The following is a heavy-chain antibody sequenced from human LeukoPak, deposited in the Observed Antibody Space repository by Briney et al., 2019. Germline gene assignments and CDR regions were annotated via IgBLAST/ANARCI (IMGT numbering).Heavy chain of an antibody. CDR2: ISYDGSNK. D-gene: IGHD3-10*01. Sequence: AGGSLRLSCAASGFTFSSYGMHWVRQAPGKGLEWVAVISYDGSNKYYADSVKGRFTISRDNSKNTLYLQMNSLRAEDTAVYYCAKETLLLWFGEFQYYFDYWGQGTLVTVSS. CDR3: AKETLLLWFGEFQYYFDY. CDR1: GFTFSSYG. J-gene: IGHJ4*02. V-gene: IGHV3-30*18.